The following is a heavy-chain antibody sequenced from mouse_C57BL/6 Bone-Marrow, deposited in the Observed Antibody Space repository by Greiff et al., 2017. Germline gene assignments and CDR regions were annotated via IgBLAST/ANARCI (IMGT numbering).Heavy chain of an antibody. V-gene: IGHV1-69*01. CDR3: ASGGYDYSYWYFDV. J-gene: IGHJ1*03. Sequence: QVKLQQPGAELVMPGASVKLSCKASGYTFTSYWMHWVQQRPGKGLEWIGEIDPADSYTNYNQKFKGKSTLTVDKSSSTAYLQLSILTSEDSAVYCCASGGYDYSYWYFDVWGTGTTVTVSS. CDR1: GYTFTSYW. D-gene: IGHD2-4*01. CDR2: IDPADSYT.